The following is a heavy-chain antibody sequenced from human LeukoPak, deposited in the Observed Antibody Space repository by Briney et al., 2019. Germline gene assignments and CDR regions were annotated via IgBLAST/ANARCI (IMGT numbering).Heavy chain of an antibody. D-gene: IGHD2-15*01. V-gene: IGHV3-64D*06. CDR2: MSSDGGNT. CDR3: VKAGYCRGGSCYSGYFYY. CDR1: GFTFSIYS. J-gene: IGHJ4*02. Sequence: RGSLRLSCSASGFTFSIYSMDWVRQAPGEGLEYVSAMSSDGGNTYHADSVKGRVTISRDKSKNPAYLQLSSLRAEETALYYFVKAGYCRGGSCYSGYFYYWGQGTLVTVSS.